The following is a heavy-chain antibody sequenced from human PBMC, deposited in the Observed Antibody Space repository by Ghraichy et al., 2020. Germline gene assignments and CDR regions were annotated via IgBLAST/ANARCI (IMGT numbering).Heavy chain of an antibody. V-gene: IGHV3-48*04. CDR1: GFTFRSYS. Sequence: GESLNISCAASGFTFRSYSMSWVRQAPGKGLEWVSYISSSSSTIYYSDSVKGRFTISRDNAKNSLHLQMNSLRADDTAVYYCARRIGDSFYYFDCWGQGTLVTVSS. J-gene: IGHJ4*02. D-gene: IGHD2-15*01. CDR3: ARRIGDSFYYFDC. CDR2: ISSSSSTI.